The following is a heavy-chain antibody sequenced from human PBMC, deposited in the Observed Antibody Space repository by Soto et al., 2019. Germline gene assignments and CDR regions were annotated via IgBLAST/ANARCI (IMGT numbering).Heavy chain of an antibody. D-gene: IGHD2-15*01. CDR1: GFTFSSYG. CDR3: AKVAYDEDISFDS. J-gene: IGHJ4*02. CDR2: ISVGGDST. V-gene: IGHV3-23*01. Sequence: GGSLRLSCAASGFTFSSYGMSWVRQAPGKGLEWVSGISVGGDSTYYADSVKGRFAISRDNAKNTLYLQMNSLRAEDTAVYFCAKVAYDEDISFDSWGQGTLVTVSS.